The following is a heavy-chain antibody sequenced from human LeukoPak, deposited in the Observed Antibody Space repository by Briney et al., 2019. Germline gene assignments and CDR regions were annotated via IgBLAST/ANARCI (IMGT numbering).Heavy chain of an antibody. CDR2: IRNKANSYTT. J-gene: IGHJ4*02. CDR1: GFTFSDHY. Sequence: PGGSLRLPCAASGFTFSDHYIDWVRQAPGKGLEWVGRIRNKANSYTTEYAASVRGRITISRDDSKNSQSLQMNSLKTEDTAVYYCTRSSATGYFVFDYWGQGALVTVSS. V-gene: IGHV3-72*01. D-gene: IGHD2-2*01. CDR3: TRSSATGYFVFDY.